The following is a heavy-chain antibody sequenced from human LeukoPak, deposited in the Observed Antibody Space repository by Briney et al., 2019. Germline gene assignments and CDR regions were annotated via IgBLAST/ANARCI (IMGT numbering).Heavy chain of an antibody. J-gene: IGHJ3*02. CDR2: IIPIFGTA. V-gene: IGHV1-69*13. D-gene: IGHD4-23*01. CDR1: GGTFSSYA. Sequence: ASVKVSCKASGGTFSSYAISWVRQAPGQGLEWMGGIIPIFGTANYAQKFQGRVTITADESTSTAYMELRSLRSQDTAVYYCARARDRWSRYAFDIWGEGTMVTVSS. CDR3: ARARDRWSRYAFDI.